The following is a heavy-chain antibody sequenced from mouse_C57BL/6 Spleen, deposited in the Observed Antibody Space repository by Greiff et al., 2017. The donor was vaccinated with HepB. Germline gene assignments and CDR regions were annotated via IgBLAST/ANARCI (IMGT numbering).Heavy chain of an antibody. V-gene: IGHV1-72*01. CDR1: GYTFTSYW. J-gene: IGHJ1*03. CDR3: ARSAFYDYGYWYFDV. D-gene: IGHD2-4*01. CDR2: IDPNSGGT. Sequence: QPGAELVKPGASVKLSCKASGYTFTSYWMHWVKQRPGRGLEWIGRIDPNSGGTKYNEKFKSKATLTVDKPSSTAYMQLSSLTSEDSAVYYCARSAFYDYGYWYFDVWGTGTTVTVSS.